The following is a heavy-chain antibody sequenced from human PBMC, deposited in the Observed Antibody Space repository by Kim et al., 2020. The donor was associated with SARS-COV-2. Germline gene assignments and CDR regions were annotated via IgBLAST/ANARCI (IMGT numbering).Heavy chain of an antibody. Sequence: SETLSLTCTVSGGSISSYYWSWIRQPPGKGLEWIGYIYYSGSTNYNPSLKSRVTISVDTSKNQFSLKLSSVTAADTAVYYCARGIAAAGRREYLYYYYY. J-gene: IGHJ6*03. CDR1: GGSISSYY. V-gene: IGHV4-59*01. CDR3: ARGIAAAGRREYLYYYYY. D-gene: IGHD6-13*01. CDR2: IYYSGST.